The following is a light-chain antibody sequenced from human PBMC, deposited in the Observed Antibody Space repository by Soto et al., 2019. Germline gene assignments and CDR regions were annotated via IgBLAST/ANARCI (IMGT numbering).Light chain of an antibody. CDR3: HQYDNVPQT. Sequence: DIQMTQSPSSLSPSVGDRVTITCRASQDIGSFLIWYQQKPGKAPRLLIYDASNLQTGVPSRFSGSGSGTHFTFTISSLQPEDSASYYCHQYDNVPQTFGQGTKLEIK. J-gene: IGKJ2*01. V-gene: IGKV1-33*01. CDR2: DAS. CDR1: QDIGSF.